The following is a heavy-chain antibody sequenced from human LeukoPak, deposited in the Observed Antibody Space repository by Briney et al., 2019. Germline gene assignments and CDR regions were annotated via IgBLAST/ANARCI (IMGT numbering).Heavy chain of an antibody. CDR1: GFTFDEYG. D-gene: IGHD3-10*01. J-gene: IGHJ6*03. CDR3: ARGGRGVDYYMDV. Sequence: PGGSLRLSCAASGFTFDEYGMSWVRQTPGKGLEWVSGINWNGGSTGYADSVKGRFTISRDNAKNSLYLQMNSLRAEDTALYYCARGGRGVDYYMDVWGKGTTVTVSS. CDR2: INWNGGST. V-gene: IGHV3-20*04.